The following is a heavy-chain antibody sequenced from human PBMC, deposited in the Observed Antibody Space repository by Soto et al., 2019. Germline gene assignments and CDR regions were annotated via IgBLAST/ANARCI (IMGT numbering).Heavy chain of an antibody. Sequence: ASVKVSCKASGYTFTSYAMHWVRQAPGQRLEWMGWINAGNGNTKYSQKFQGRVTITRDTSASTAYMELSSLRSEDTAVYYCAVGWSVYNWSDPWGQGTLVTVSS. CDR1: GYTFTSYA. J-gene: IGHJ5*02. CDR3: AVGWSVYNWSDP. CDR2: INAGNGNT. V-gene: IGHV1-3*01. D-gene: IGHD2-15*01.